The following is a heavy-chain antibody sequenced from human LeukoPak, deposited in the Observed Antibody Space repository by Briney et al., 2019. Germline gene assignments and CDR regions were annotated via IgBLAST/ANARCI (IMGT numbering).Heavy chain of an antibody. CDR1: GGSISSYY. J-gene: IGHJ4*02. Sequence: PSETLSLTXIVSGGSISSYYWSWIRQAAGKGLEWIGRMYSSGITNYNPSLKSRITMSLDTSKNQFFLKLSSVTAADTAVYFCARSSGSISLFDSWGPGILVTVSS. D-gene: IGHD3-22*01. CDR3: ARSSGSISLFDS. V-gene: IGHV4-4*07. CDR2: MYSSGIT.